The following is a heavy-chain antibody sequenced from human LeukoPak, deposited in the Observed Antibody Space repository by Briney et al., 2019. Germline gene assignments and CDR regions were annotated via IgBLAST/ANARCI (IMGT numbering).Heavy chain of an antibody. V-gene: IGHV2-70*04. J-gene: IGHJ3*02. CDR1: GFSLSTSGMR. CDR2: IDWDDDK. D-gene: IGHD2-15*01. CDR3: ARSGPDALHCSGGSCYSIAFDI. Sequence: SGPTLVNPTQTLTLTCTFSGFSLSTSGMRVSWIRQPPGKALEWLARIDWDDDKFYSTSLKTRLTISKDTSKNQVVLTMTNMDPVDTATYYCARSGPDALHCSGGSCYSIAFDIWGQGTMVTVSS.